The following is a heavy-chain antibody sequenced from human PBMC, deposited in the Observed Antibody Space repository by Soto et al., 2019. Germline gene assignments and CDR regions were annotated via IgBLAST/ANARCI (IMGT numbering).Heavy chain of an antibody. CDR2: IYYSGST. J-gene: IGHJ4*02. Sequence: PSETLSLTCTVSGGSISSYYWSWIRQPPGKGLEWIGYIYYSGSTNYNPSPKSRVTISVDTSKNQFSLKLSSVTAADTAVYYCARVTGRYFDYWGQGTLVTVSS. CDR3: ARVTGRYFDY. V-gene: IGHV4-59*01. CDR1: GGSISSYY.